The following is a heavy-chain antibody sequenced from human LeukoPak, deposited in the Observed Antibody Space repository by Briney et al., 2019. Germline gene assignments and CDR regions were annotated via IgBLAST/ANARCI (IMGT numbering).Heavy chain of an antibody. CDR1: GGSISSSSSY. Sequence: PSETLSLTCTVSGGSISSSSSYWAWIRQPPGKGLEWIGSSYYTGSTYRNPSLKSRFTISVDTSKNQFSLKLSSVTAADTAVYYCARHEPPEGGGGTFYYWGQGTLVTGSS. CDR2: SYYTGST. J-gene: IGHJ4*02. V-gene: IGHV4-39*01. CDR3: ARHEPPEGGGGTFYY. D-gene: IGHD3-10*01.